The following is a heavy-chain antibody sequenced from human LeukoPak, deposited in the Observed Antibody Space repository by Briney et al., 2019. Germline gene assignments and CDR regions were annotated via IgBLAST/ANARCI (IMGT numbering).Heavy chain of an antibody. D-gene: IGHD2-2*01. J-gene: IGHJ2*01. Sequence: GASVKVSCKASGYTFTSYYMHWVRHAPGQGLEWMGIINPSGGSTSYAQKFQGRVTMTRDMSTSTVYMELSSLRSEDTAVYYCARGPRVVVVPAAINWYFDLWGRGTLVTVSS. CDR2: INPSGGST. CDR3: ARGPRVVVVPAAINWYFDL. CDR1: GYTFTSYY. V-gene: IGHV1-46*01.